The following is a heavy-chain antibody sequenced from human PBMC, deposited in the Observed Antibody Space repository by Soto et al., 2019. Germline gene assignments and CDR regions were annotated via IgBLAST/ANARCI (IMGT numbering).Heavy chain of an antibody. V-gene: IGHV5-51*01. CDR1: GYTFTSNW. Sequence: GESLKISCQGSGYTFTSNWIGWVRQMPGKGLGWMGIIYPGDSDTRYSPSFQGQVTISADKSISTAYLQWSSLKASDTAMYYCVRELWATVPDHLSSWYFELWGRGTLFPVSS. D-gene: IGHD4-17*01. J-gene: IGHJ2*01. CDR3: VRELWATVPDHLSSWYFEL. CDR2: IYPGDSDT.